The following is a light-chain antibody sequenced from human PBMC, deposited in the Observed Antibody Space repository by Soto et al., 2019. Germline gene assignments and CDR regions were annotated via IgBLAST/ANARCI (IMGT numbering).Light chain of an antibody. CDR3: SSYAGTYIV. J-gene: IGLJ1*01. CDR2: DVS. V-gene: IGLV2-8*01. CDR1: SSDVGGYDY. Sequence: QCLLTQPPSASGSPGQSVAISCTGTSSDVGGYDYVSWYQQHPGKAPKLMIYDVSKRPSGVPDRFSGSKSGNTASLTVSGLQAEDEADYYCSSYAGTYIVFGTGTKVTVL.